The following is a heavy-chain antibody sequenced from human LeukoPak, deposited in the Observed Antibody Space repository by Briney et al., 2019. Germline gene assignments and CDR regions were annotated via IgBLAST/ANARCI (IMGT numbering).Heavy chain of an antibody. J-gene: IGHJ4*02. CDR2: ISYDGSNK. V-gene: IGHV3-30*04. D-gene: IGHD6-19*01. CDR1: GFTFSSYA. CDR3: ARASYSSGWFAS. Sequence: PGRSLRLSCAASGFTFSSYAMHWVRQAPGKGLEWVAVISYDGSNKYYADSVKGRFTISRDNSKNTLYLQMNSLRAEDTAVYYCARASYSSGWFASGGQGTLVTVSS.